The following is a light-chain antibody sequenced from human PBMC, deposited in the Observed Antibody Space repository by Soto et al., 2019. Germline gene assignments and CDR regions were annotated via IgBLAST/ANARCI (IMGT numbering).Light chain of an antibody. CDR1: QGIGNS. Sequence: DIQMTQSPSSLSAFVGARVTITCRASQGIGNSLVWLQQKPGKAPKSLIFAVSTLQSGVPSRFSGSGSETDFTLTISSLQPEDFATYYCLHYKSYPLTFGGGTKVEIK. V-gene: IGKV1-16*01. CDR3: LHYKSYPLT. CDR2: AVS. J-gene: IGKJ4*01.